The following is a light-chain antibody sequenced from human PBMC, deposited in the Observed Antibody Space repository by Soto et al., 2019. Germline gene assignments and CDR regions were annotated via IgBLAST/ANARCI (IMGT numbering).Light chain of an antibody. CDR3: QHPKWA. CDR2: AAS. V-gene: IGKV1-9*01. J-gene: IGKJ1*01. CDR1: QDISGY. Sequence: IQLTQSPSSLSASVGDRVTITCRASQDISGYVAWYQQRPGRAPQLLIYAASALQTGVPSRFSGSGSGTYFTLTITSLQPEDFGSYYCQHPKWAFGQGTTVEI.